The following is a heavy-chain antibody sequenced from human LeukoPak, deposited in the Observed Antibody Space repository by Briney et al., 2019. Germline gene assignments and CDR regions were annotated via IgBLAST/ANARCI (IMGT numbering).Heavy chain of an antibody. V-gene: IGHV3-30*03. CDR2: ISYDGTNK. D-gene: IGHD3-22*01. CDR3: ARDRDIVVVADAFDI. Sequence: GGSLRLSCAASGFTFSSYGMHWVRQAPGKGLEWVAVISYDGTNKYYADSVKGRFTISRDNSKNTVYLQMNSLRAEDTAVYYCARDRDIVVVADAFDIWGQGTMVTVSS. CDR1: GFTFSSYG. J-gene: IGHJ3*02.